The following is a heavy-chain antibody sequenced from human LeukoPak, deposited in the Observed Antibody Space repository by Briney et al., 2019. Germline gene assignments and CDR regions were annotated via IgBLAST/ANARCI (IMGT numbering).Heavy chain of an antibody. Sequence: PRASVKVSCKATGYTFTSYGISWVRQAPGQGLEWMGWISAYNGNTNYAQKLQGRVTMTTDTSTSTAHMELRSLRSDDTAVYYCARDYRWELPRGGDAFDIWGQGTMVTVSS. CDR2: ISAYNGNT. CDR3: ARDYRWELPRGGDAFDI. CDR1: GYTFTSYG. V-gene: IGHV1-18*01. J-gene: IGHJ3*02. D-gene: IGHD1-26*01.